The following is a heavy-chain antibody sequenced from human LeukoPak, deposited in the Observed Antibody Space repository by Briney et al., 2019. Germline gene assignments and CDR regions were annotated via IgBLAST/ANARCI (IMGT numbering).Heavy chain of an antibody. V-gene: IGHV1-2*06. CDR2: INPNSGGT. Sequence: ASVKVSCKASGYTFIAYYVHWVRQAPGQGLEWMGRINPNSGGTNYAQKFQGRVTMTRDTSISTAYMELSRLRSDDTAVYYCARVIGSITMVRGVINYYYYMDVWGKGTTVTISS. CDR3: ARVIGSITMVRGVINYYYYMDV. J-gene: IGHJ6*03. D-gene: IGHD3-10*01. CDR1: GYTFIAYY.